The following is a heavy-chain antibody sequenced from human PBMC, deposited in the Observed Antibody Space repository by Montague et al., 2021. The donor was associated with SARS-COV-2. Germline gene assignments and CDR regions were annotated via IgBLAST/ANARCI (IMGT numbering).Heavy chain of an antibody. J-gene: IGHJ2*01. V-gene: IGHV4-34*01. D-gene: IGHD3-22*01. Sequence: SETLSLTCAVHGGSFSGYYWSGIRQPPGKGLEWIGEINHSGSTNYNPSLKSRVSISVDTSKNQFSLKLSSVTAADTAVYYCARGAPTITMILVVSNGAGWWFDLWGRGTLVTVSS. CDR1: GGSFSGYY. CDR3: ARGAPTITMILVVSNGAGWWFDL. CDR2: INHSGST.